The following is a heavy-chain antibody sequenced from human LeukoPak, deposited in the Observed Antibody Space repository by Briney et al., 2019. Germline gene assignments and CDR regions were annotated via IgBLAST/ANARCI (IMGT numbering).Heavy chain of an antibody. Sequence: SETLSLTCTVSGGSISSYYWSWIRQPPGKGLEWIGYIYYSGSTNYNPSLKSRVTISVDTSKNQFSLKLSSVTAADTAVYYCATIDYGDYVIPWYFDLWGRGTLVTVSS. CDR1: GGSISSYY. V-gene: IGHV4-59*01. D-gene: IGHD4-17*01. J-gene: IGHJ2*01. CDR2: IYYSGST. CDR3: ATIDYGDYVIPWYFDL.